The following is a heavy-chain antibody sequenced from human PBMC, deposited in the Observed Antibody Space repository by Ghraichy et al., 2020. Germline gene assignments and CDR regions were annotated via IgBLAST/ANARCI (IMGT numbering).Heavy chain of an antibody. V-gene: IGHV2-5*02. CDR1: GFSLSTSGVG. J-gene: IGHJ4*02. D-gene: IGHD6-19*01. CDR2: IYWDDDK. CDR3: AHRTTYSSGWAFDY. Sequence: SGPTLVKPTQTLTLTCTFSGFSLSTSGVGVGWIRQPPGKALEWLALIYWDDDKRYSPSLKSRLTITKDTSKNPVVLTMTNMDPVDTATYYCAHRTTYSSGWAFDYWGQGTLVTVSS.